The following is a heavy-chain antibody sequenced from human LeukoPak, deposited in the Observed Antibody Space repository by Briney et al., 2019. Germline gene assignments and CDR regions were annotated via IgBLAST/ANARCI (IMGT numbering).Heavy chain of an antibody. J-gene: IGHJ4*02. V-gene: IGHV3-23*01. CDR3: ARDLHTGTYRAYFDN. Sequence: PGGSLRLSCAASGFTFSSYAMSWVRQAPGKGLERVSGISGSGGSTYYADSVKGRFTISRDNSKNTLYLQMNSLRAEDTAVYYCARDLHTGTYRAYFDNWGQGTLVTVSS. CDR2: ISGSGGST. CDR1: GFTFSSYA. D-gene: IGHD1-26*01.